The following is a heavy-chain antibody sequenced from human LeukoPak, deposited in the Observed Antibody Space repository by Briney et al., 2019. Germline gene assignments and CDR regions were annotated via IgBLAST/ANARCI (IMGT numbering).Heavy chain of an antibody. CDR3: ATSIVATITVFDY. D-gene: IGHD5-12*01. CDR2: ISGSGGST. V-gene: IGHV3-23*01. J-gene: IGHJ4*02. Sequence: HPGGSLRLSCAASGFTFSSYAMSWVRQAPGKGLEWVSAISGSGGSTYYADSVKGRFTISRDNSKNTLYLQMNSLRAEDTAVYYCATSIVATITVFDYWGQGTLVTVSS. CDR1: GFTFSSYA.